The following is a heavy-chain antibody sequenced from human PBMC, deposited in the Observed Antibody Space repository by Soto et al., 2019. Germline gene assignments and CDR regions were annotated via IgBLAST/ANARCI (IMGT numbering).Heavy chain of an antibody. V-gene: IGHV4-59*01. J-gene: IGHJ6*02. CDR3: ARDLWGYCGTDCYPLDV. CDR2: MYNTGST. Sequence: SERMYLTYTVSGGSISGYYWSWIRLPPGKGLEWIGYMYNTGSTVYNPSFKSRVTISVDTSKNQFSLKLNSVTAADTAVYYCARDLWGYCGTDCYPLDVWGQGTTVT. D-gene: IGHD2-21*02. CDR1: GGSISGYY.